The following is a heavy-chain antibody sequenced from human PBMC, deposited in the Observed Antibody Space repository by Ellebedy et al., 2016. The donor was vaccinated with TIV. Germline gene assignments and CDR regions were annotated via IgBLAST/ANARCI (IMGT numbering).Heavy chain of an antibody. CDR3: AAKYYDILTGYSQPYYFDY. D-gene: IGHD3-9*01. Sequence: SVKVSCXASGGTFSSYAISWVRQAPGQGLEWMGRIIPILGIANYAQKFQGRVTITADKSTSTAYMELSSLRSEDTAVYYCAAKYYDILTGYSQPYYFDYWGQGTLVTVSS. CDR2: IIPILGIA. CDR1: GGTFSSYA. V-gene: IGHV1-69*04. J-gene: IGHJ4*02.